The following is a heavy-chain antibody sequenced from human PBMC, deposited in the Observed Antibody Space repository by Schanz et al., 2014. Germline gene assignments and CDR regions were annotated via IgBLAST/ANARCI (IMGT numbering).Heavy chain of an antibody. J-gene: IGHJ6*02. CDR3: LAPDYGMDV. Sequence: VQLVESGGGVVQPGRSLRLSCAASGFPFSDYFMAWIRQPPGRGLEWVSYIGNGGVTIYYADSVKGRFTISRDNSKNTLYLQMNSLRAEDTAVYYCLAPDYGMDVWGQGTTVTVSS. V-gene: IGHV3-11*01. CDR2: IGNGGVTI. CDR1: GFPFSDYF.